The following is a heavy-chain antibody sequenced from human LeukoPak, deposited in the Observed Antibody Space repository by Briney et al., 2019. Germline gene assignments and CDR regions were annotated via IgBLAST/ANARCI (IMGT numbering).Heavy chain of an antibody. CDR2: IYYSGST. CDR1: GGSISSGGYY. J-gene: IGHJ3*02. CDR3: ARDQFRGAFDI. Sequence: PSETLSLTCTVSGGSISSGGYYWSWIRQHPGKGLEWIGYIYYSGSTYYNPSLKSRVTISVDTSKNQFSLKLSSVTAADTAVYYCARDQFRGAFDIWGQGTMVTVSS. V-gene: IGHV4-31*03.